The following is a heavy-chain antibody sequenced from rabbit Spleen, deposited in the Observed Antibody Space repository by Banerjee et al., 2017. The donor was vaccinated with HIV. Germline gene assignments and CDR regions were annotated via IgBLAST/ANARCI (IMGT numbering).Heavy chain of an antibody. CDR2: IWPNSGTT. CDR3: ARDTGSSFSSYGMDL. V-gene: IGHV1S40*01. D-gene: IGHD8-1*01. J-gene: IGHJ6*01. Sequence: QSLEESGGGLVKPGGTLTLTCKASGFSLFNYWMCWVRQAPGKGLEWIGCIWPNSGTTYYASWAKGRFTISKTSSTTVTLQMTSLTAADTATYFCARDTGSSFSSYGMDLWGQGTLVTVS. CDR1: GFSLFNYW.